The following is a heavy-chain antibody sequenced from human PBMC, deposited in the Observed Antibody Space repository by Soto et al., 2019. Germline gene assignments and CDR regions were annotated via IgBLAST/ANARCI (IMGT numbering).Heavy chain of an antibody. J-gene: IGHJ5*02. Sequence: QVQLVQSGAEVKKPGASEKVSCKASGYTFTSYYMHWVRQAPGQGLEWMGIINPSGGSTSYAQKFQGRVTMTRDTSTSTVYMELSSLRSEDTAVYYCARNIGDYDFWSGYRNWFDPWGQGTLVTVSS. CDR2: INPSGGST. CDR3: ARNIGDYDFWSGYRNWFDP. D-gene: IGHD3-3*01. CDR1: GYTFTSYY. V-gene: IGHV1-46*01.